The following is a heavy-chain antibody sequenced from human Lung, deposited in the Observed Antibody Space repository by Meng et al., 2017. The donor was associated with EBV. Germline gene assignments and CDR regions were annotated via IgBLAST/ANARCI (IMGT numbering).Heavy chain of an antibody. J-gene: IGHJ2*01. V-gene: IGHV6-1*01. CDR1: GDSVSTSRAA. CDR2: TYYRSKWYN. Sequence: VQRQHSGPGQVKPSHHLPLSAALPGDSVSTSRAAWTWISRPPPRGLGWLGRTYYRSKWYNDYEVFVKSRITINPDTSKNQFSLQLNSVTPEDTAVYYCARGATSVFDLWGRGTLVTVSS. CDR3: ARGATSVFDL.